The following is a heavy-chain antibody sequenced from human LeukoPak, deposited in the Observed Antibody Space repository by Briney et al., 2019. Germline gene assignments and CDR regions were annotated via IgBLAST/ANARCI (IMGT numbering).Heavy chain of an antibody. V-gene: IGHV1-18*01. CDR3: AREGAGWFGESYFDY. CDR2: ISAYNGNT. J-gene: IGHJ4*02. D-gene: IGHD3-10*01. CDR1: GYTFTSYG. Sequence: ASVKVSCKASGYTFTSYGISWVRQALGQGLEWMGWISAYNGNTNYAQKLQGRVTMTTDTSTSTAYMELRSLRSDDTAVYYCAREGAGWFGESYFDYWGQGTLVTVSS.